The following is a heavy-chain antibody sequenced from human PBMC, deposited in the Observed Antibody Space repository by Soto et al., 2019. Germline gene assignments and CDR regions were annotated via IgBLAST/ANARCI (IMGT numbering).Heavy chain of an antibody. V-gene: IGHV1-69*12. CDR1: GGTFSSYA. J-gene: IGHJ5*02. Sequence: QVQLVQSGAEVKKPGSSVKVSCKASGGTFSSYAISWVRQAPGQGLEWMGGIIPIFGTANYAQKFQGRVTITADESTSTAYMELSSLRSEDTAVYYCARVVAPRGYYDFWSGWFDPWGQGTLVTVSS. D-gene: IGHD3-3*01. CDR3: ARVVAPRGYYDFWSGWFDP. CDR2: IIPIFGTA.